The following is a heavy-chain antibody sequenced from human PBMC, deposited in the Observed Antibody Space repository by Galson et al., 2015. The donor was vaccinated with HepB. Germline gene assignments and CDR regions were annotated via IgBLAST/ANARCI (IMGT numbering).Heavy chain of an antibody. CDR1: GFSLTTSGMC. V-gene: IGHV2-70*01. J-gene: IGHJ6*02. Sequence: PALVKPTQTLTLTCTFSGFSLTTSGMCVSWIRQPPGKALEWLALIDWDDDKYYSTSLKTRLSISKDPSKNQVVLTMTNMDPVDTATYYCARLQTHYYYYGMDVWGQGTTVTVSS. CDR2: IDWDDDK. CDR3: ARLQTHYYYYGMDV.